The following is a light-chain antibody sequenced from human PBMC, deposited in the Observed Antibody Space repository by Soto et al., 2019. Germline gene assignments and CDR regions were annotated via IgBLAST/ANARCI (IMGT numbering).Light chain of an antibody. CDR2: SAS. CDR1: QDINKF. J-gene: IGKJ2*01. Sequence: IKLTQSPSSLSASVGDRVTLTCRASQDINKFLAWFQQTPGKAPKLLVYSASTLHSGVPSRFSGSGSGTDFALTISSLQPEDFATYYCQQHKTYPYTFGQGTRLEIK. CDR3: QQHKTYPYT. V-gene: IGKV1-9*01.